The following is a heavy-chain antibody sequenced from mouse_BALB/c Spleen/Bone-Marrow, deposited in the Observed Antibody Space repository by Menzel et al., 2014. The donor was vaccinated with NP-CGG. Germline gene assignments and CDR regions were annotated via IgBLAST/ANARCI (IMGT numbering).Heavy chain of an antibody. V-gene: IGHV1-80*01. CDR2: IYPGDGDT. CDR3: ARYYRNDYFALDY. CDR1: GYAFSSYW. J-gene: IGHJ4*01. D-gene: IGHD2-14*01. Sequence: VKVVESGAELVRPGSSVKISCKASGYAFSSYWMNWVKQRPGQGLEWIGQIYPGDGDTNYIGKFKGKATLTADKSSSTAYMQLSGLTSEDSAVYFCARYYRNDYFALDYWGQGTSVTVSS.